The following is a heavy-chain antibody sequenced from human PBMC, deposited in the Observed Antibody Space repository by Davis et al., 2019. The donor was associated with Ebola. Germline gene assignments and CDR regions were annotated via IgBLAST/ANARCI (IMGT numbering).Heavy chain of an antibody. CDR3: ARTGSVDNSGEDAFHI. V-gene: IGHV7-4-1*02. D-gene: IGHD6-19*01. CDR1: AYTFPNYA. CDR2: IDTNSAKQ. J-gene: IGHJ3*02. Sequence: ASLLISCSASAYTFPNYAMERGPPAPGPGVEWRGWIDTNSAKQTYAPGFTGRFVISLDTSVSTAYLQISSLESDDTAVYYCARTGSVDNSGEDAFHIWGQGTMVT.